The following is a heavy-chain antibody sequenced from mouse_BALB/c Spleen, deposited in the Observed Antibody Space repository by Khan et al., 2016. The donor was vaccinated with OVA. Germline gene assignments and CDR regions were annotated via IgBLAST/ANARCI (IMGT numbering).Heavy chain of an antibody. D-gene: IGHD3-1*01. Sequence: QVQLQQSGGEVVRPGTSVKITCKASGYTFTNYWLGWIKQRPGHGLEWIGDIYPGGDYTNYNEKFKGKATLTVDTSSSTANMQLSSLTSADSAVHFCARWATWYFDVWGAGTTVTVSS. CDR1: GYTFTNYW. V-gene: IGHV1-63*02. CDR3: ARWATWYFDV. CDR2: IYPGGDYT. J-gene: IGHJ1*01.